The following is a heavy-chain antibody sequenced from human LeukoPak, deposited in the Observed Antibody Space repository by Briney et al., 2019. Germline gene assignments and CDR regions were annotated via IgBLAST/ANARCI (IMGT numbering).Heavy chain of an antibody. CDR3: ARVFYDTSGLHYRGLYYFDS. J-gene: IGHJ4*02. V-gene: IGHV4-38-2*02. D-gene: IGHD3-22*01. CDR2: LYHSGST. Sequence: PSETLSLTCSVSGYSISSGYHWGWIRQPPGKGLEWIGSLYHSGSTYYNPSLKSRLTISVGTSRNQFSLKLTSVTAADTAVYFCARVFYDTSGLHYRGLYYFDSWGQGTPVTVSS. CDR1: GYSISSGYH.